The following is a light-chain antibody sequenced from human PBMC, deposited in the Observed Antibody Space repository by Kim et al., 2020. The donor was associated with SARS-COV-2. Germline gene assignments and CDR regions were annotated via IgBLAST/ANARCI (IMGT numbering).Light chain of an antibody. CDR2: EVN. Sequence: QSALTQPPSVSGSPGESVTISCTGSTSDIGNYNRVSWYQQPPGAAPKLMIYEVNNRPSGVPDRFSGSKSVNTASLTISGLQTEDEADYYCNSYISNNTSVFGGGTQLTV. CDR1: TSDIGNYNR. J-gene: IGLJ3*02. V-gene: IGLV2-18*02. CDR3: NSYISNNTSV.